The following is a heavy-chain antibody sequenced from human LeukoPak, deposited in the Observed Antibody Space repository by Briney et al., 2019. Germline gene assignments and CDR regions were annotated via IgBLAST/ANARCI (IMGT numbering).Heavy chain of an antibody. CDR1: GFTFSSYA. J-gene: IGHJ4*02. V-gene: IGHV3-23*01. Sequence: LPGGSLRLSCAASGFTFSSYAMSWVRQAPGKGLEWVSAISGSGSSTYYADSVKGRFTISRDNSKKTLYLQMNSLRAEDTAIYYCAKDSRYYDYSRLLDYWGQGMLVTVSS. D-gene: IGHD3-16*01. CDR2: ISGSGSST. CDR3: AKDSRYYDYSRLLDY.